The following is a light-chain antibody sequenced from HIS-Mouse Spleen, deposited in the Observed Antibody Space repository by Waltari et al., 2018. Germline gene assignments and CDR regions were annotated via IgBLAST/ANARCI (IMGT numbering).Light chain of an antibody. CDR1: QSVSSN. Sequence: EIVMTPSPATLSVSPGESATLPCRASQSVSSNLAWYQQKPGQAPRLLIYGASTRATGIPARFSGSGSGTEFTLTISSMQSEDFAVYYCQQYNNWPIFTFGPGTKVDIK. CDR2: GAS. J-gene: IGKJ3*01. V-gene: IGKV3-15*01. CDR3: QQYNNWPIFT.